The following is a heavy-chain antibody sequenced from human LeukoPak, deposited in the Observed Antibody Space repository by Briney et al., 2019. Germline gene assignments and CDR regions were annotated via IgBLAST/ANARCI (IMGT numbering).Heavy chain of an antibody. CDR1: GYSLTGYY. V-gene: IGHV1-2*02. D-gene: IGHD3-10*01. Sequence: ASVKVSCKASGYSLTGYYIHWVRQPPGQGLEWMGWIHPNSGGTNYAQKFQGRVTMTRDTSISTAYMELSRLRSDDTAVYYCARVVRGVMGATYYFDYWGQGTLVTVSS. CDR3: ARVVRGVMGATYYFDY. J-gene: IGHJ4*02. CDR2: IHPNSGGT.